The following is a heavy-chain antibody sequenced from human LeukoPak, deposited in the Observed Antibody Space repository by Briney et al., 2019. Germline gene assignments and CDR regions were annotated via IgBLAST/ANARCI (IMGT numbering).Heavy chain of an antibody. J-gene: IGHJ4*02. CDR1: GGSISSSSYY. CDR3: ARGGHGDSSGWSFDY. CDR2: IYYSGST. D-gene: IGHD6-19*01. V-gene: IGHV4-39*07. Sequence: SETLSLTCTVSGGSISSSSYYWGWIRQPPGKGLEWIGSIYYSGSTYYNPSLKSRVTISVDTSKNQFSLKLSSVTAADTAVYYCARGGHGDSSGWSFDYWGQGALVTVSS.